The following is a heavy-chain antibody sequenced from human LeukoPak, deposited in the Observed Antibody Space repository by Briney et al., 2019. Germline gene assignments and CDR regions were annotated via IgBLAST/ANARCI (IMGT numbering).Heavy chain of an antibody. D-gene: IGHD2-21*02. CDR2: INHSGST. CDR1: GGSFSDYY. CDR3: ARRTSVTWFDP. J-gene: IGHJ5*02. Sequence: KPSETLSLTCVVYGGSFSDYYWSWLRQPPDKGLEWIGEINHSGSTNYNPSLKSRVTVSVDTSKNQFSLKMTSVTAADTAVYYCARRTSVTWFDPWGQGTLVTVSS. V-gene: IGHV4-34*01.